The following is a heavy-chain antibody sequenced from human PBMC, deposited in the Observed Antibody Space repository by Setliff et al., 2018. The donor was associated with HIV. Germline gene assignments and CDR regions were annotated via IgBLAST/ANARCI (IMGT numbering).Heavy chain of an antibody. CDR2: VHAGNSNT. V-gene: IGHV1-3*01. CDR1: GYSFINYG. J-gene: IGHJ5*02. Sequence: ASVKVSCKASGYSFINYGINWVRQAPGQRLEWMGWVHAGNSNTKYSQKFQGRVTFTRDTSAHTAYMELSSLTSEDTAVYYCATFHSTGWYNPWGQGTLVTVSS. CDR3: ATFHSTGWYNP. D-gene: IGHD6-19*01.